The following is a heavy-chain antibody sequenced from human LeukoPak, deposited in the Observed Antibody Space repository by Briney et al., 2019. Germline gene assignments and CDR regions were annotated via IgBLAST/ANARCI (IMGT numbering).Heavy chain of an antibody. V-gene: IGHV4-61*02. CDR1: GGSISSGSYY. CDR3: ARDKRELPLYFGY. D-gene: IGHD1-26*01. J-gene: IGHJ4*02. Sequence: SQTLSLTCTVSGGSISSGSYYWSWIRQPAGKGLEWIGRIYTSGSTNYNPSLKSRVTISVDTSKNQFSLKLSSVTAADTAVYYCARDKRELPLYFGYWGQGTLVTVSS. CDR2: IYTSGST.